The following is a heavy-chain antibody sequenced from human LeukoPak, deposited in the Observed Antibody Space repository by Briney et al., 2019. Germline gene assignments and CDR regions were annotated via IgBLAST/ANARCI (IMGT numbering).Heavy chain of an antibody. V-gene: IGHV4-39*01. CDR2: IYYSGSA. CDR1: GGSISSSSYY. Sequence: SETLSLTCTVSGGSISSSSYYWGWIRQPPGKGLEWIGSIYYSGSAYYNPSLKSRVTISVDTSKNQFSLKLSSVTAADTAVYYCASLIYDFWSGYYLDYWGQGTLVTVSS. D-gene: IGHD3-3*01. CDR3: ASLIYDFWSGYYLDY. J-gene: IGHJ4*02.